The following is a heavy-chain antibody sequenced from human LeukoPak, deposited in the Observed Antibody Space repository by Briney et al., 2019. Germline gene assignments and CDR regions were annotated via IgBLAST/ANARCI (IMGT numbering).Heavy chain of an antibody. Sequence: PGGSLRLSCGASGFTFSSYAMSWVRQAPGKGLEWVSAISGSGGSTYYADSVKGRFTISRDNSKNTLYLQLNSLRAEDTAVYYCAKDLWAVAATYFDSGGQGTLATVS. J-gene: IGHJ4*02. CDR3: AKDLWAVAATYFDS. CDR2: ISGSGGST. V-gene: IGHV3-23*01. D-gene: IGHD6-19*01. CDR1: GFTFSSYA.